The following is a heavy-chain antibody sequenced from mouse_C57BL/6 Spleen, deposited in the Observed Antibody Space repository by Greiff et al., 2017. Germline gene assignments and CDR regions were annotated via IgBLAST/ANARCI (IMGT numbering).Heavy chain of an antibody. Sequence: QVQLQQPGAELVMPGASVKLSCKASGYTFTSYWMHWVKQRPGQGLEWIGEIDPSDSYTNYNQKFKGKSTLTVEKSSSTAYMQLSSLTSEDSAVYYCARTHYYGSRPNYFDYWGQGTTLTVSS. CDR1: GYTFTSYW. V-gene: IGHV1-69*01. D-gene: IGHD1-1*01. CDR2: IDPSDSYT. J-gene: IGHJ2*01. CDR3: ARTHYYGSRPNYFDY.